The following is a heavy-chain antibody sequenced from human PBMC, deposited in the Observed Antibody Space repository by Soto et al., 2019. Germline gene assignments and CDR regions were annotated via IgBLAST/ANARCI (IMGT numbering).Heavy chain of an antibody. D-gene: IGHD5-18*01. CDR1: GFTVSSNY. CDR3: VSGGYSYGFDY. J-gene: IGHJ4*02. Sequence: GGSLRLSCAASGFTVSSNYMSWVRQAPGKGLEWVSVIYSGGSTYYADSVKGRFTISRDNSKNTLYLQMNSLRAEDTAVYYRVSGGYSYGFDYWGQGTLVTVSS. V-gene: IGHV3-53*01. CDR2: IYSGGST.